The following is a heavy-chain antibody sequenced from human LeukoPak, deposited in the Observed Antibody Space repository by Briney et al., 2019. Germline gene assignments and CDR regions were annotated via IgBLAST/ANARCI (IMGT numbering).Heavy chain of an antibody. Sequence: SETLSLTCAVYGGSFSGYYWSWIRQPPGKGLEWIGEINHSGSTNYNPSLKSRVTISVDASKNQFSPKLSSVTAADTAVYYCARDGYYYDSSGYSSYYFDYWGQGTLVTVSS. D-gene: IGHD3-22*01. V-gene: IGHV4-34*01. CDR1: GGSFSGYY. CDR3: ARDGYYYDSSGYSSYYFDY. J-gene: IGHJ4*02. CDR2: INHSGST.